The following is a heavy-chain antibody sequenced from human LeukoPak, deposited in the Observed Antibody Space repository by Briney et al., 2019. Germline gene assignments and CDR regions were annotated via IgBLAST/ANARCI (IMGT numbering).Heavy chain of an antibody. D-gene: IGHD1-26*01. V-gene: IGHV3-21*01. J-gene: IGHJ4*02. CDR2: ISSSSSYI. CDR3: ARDQRDSGSYYGHFDY. Sequence: GGSLRLSCAASGFTFSSYSMNWVRQAPGKGLEWVSSISSSSSYIYYAYSVNGRFTISRDNDKNSLYLQMNSLRAEDTAVYYCARDQRDSGSYYGHFDYWGQGTLVTVSS. CDR1: GFTFSSYS.